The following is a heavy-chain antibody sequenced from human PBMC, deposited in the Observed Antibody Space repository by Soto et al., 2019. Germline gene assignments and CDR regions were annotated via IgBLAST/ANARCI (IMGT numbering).Heavy chain of an antibody. J-gene: IGHJ4*02. CDR1: GYSFTSYW. D-gene: IGHD3-10*01. Sequence: EVQLVQSGAEVKKPGESLKISCKGSGYSFTSYWIAGVRQMPGKGLEWMGIIYPGDSDTRYSPSFQGQITISTDKSFSTAYLQWSSLKASDTALYYCARHERLDISYGSGSHIDYWGQGTLVTVSS. CDR2: IYPGDSDT. V-gene: IGHV5-51*01. CDR3: ARHERLDISYGSGSHIDY.